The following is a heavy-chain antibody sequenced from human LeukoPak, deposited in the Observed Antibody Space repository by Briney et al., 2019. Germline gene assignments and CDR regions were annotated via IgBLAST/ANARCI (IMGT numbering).Heavy chain of an antibody. CDR1: GYTFTSNY. V-gene: IGHV1-46*01. Sequence: ASVKVSCKASGYTFTSNYMHWVRQAPGQGLEWMGVIAPSSGTTSYAQKFQGSVTMTRDTSTSTLYMELSSLTSEDTAVYYCARDLVVAATEVSDYWGQGTLVTVSS. J-gene: IGHJ4*02. CDR2: IAPSSGTT. CDR3: ARDLVVAATEVSDY. D-gene: IGHD2-15*01.